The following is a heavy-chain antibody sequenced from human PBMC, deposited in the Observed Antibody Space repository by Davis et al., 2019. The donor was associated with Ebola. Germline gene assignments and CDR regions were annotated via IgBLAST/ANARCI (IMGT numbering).Heavy chain of an antibody. CDR2: IIPMSGTP. V-gene: IGHV1-69*13. D-gene: IGHD3-10*01. Sequence: SVKVSCKASGYTFTTYGISWVRQAPGQGLEWMGGIIPMSGTPNYAQKFQGRVTITADESTRTAYMELSSLRSEDTAVYYCARVLLRFGELSNYFGTDVWGQGTTVTVSS. CDR1: GYTFTTYG. CDR3: ARVLLRFGELSNYFGTDV. J-gene: IGHJ6*02.